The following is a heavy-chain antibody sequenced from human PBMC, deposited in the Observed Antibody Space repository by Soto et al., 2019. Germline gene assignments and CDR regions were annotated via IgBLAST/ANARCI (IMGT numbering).Heavy chain of an antibody. CDR3: AKEATNDRWELLHFDS. J-gene: IGHJ4*02. V-gene: IGHV3-7*03. CDR2: VNQDGTQK. D-gene: IGHD1-1*01. CDR1: GFTFSGYW. Sequence: GGSLRLSCAGSGFTFSGYWMTWVRQPPGKGLEWVASVNQDGTQKFYVDSVKGRFTISRDNSKNTLYLQMNSLRAEDTAVYFCAKEATNDRWELLHFDSWGQGNLVTVSS.